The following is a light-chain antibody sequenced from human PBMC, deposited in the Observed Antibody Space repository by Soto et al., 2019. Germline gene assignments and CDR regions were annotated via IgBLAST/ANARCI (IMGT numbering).Light chain of an antibody. CDR2: KAS. J-gene: IGKJ1*01. V-gene: IGKV1-5*03. Sequence: DIQMTQSPSTLSASVGDRVTITYRASQSTSTWLAWYQHKPGKAPNLLIYKASSLESGVPSRFSGSGSGTEFTLTISSLQPDDVATYYCQQYGRYRTFGQGNKVEIK. CDR3: QQYGRYRT. CDR1: QSTSTW.